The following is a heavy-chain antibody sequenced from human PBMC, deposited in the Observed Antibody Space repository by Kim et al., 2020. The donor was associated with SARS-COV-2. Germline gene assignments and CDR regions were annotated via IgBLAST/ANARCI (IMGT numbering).Heavy chain of an antibody. V-gene: IGHV3-30*02. Sequence: ATGRLTISSDNAKNTLYLQLNSLRPEDTAVYYCAKDLKSGGYYYYYGMDVWGQGTTVTVSS. J-gene: IGHJ6*02. CDR3: AKDLKSGGYYYYYGMDV. D-gene: IGHD1-26*01.